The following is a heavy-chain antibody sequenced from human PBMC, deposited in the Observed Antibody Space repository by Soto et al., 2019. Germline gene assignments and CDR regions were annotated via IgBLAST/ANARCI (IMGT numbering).Heavy chain of an antibody. CDR3: ARFNCGGDCYPRNDWYFDL. V-gene: IGHV3-21*01. CDR2: ISSSSSYI. D-gene: IGHD2-21*02. Sequence: EVQLVESGGGLVKPGGSLRLSCAASGFTFSSYSMNWVRQAPGKGLEWVSSISSSSSYIYYADSVKGRFTISRDNAKNSLYLQMNSLRAEDTAEYYCARFNCGGDCYPRNDWYFDLWGRGTLVTVSS. CDR1: GFTFSSYS. J-gene: IGHJ2*01.